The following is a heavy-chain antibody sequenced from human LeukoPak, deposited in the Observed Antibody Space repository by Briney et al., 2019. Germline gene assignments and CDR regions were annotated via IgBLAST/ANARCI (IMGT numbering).Heavy chain of an antibody. V-gene: IGHV1-46*03. Sequence: GASVKVSCKASGYTFTSYYMHWVRQAPEQGLEWMGIINPSGGSTSYAQKFQGRVTMTRDTSTSTVYMELSSLRSEDTAVYYCARGQFDVWGSYIPPKFDYWGQGTLVTVSS. CDR3: ARGQFDVWGSYIPPKFDY. CDR2: INPSGGST. D-gene: IGHD3-16*01. J-gene: IGHJ4*02. CDR1: GYTFTSYY.